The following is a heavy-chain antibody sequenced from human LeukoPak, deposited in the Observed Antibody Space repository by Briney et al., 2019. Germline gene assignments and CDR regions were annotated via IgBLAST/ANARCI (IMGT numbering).Heavy chain of an antibody. Sequence: GGSLRLSCAASGFTFRNYVIHWVRQAPGKGLEWVGRIKSKTDGGTIDHAAPVKGRFTISRDDSKNMMYLQMNSLKTEDTAVYYCSTDYYGSGRPGFGYWGQGSLVTVSS. CDR3: STDYYGSGRPGFGY. CDR1: GFTFRNYV. D-gene: IGHD3-10*01. CDR2: IKSKTDGGTI. J-gene: IGHJ4*02. V-gene: IGHV3-15*07.